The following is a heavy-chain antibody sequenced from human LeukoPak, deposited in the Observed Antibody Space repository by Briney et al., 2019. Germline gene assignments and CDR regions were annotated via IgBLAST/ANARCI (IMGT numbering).Heavy chain of an antibody. CDR2: ISSSSSYI. D-gene: IGHD6-19*01. CDR3: ARDPLLGMAGQDVDAFDI. CDR1: GFTFSSYS. V-gene: IGHV3-21*01. Sequence: GGSLRLSCAASGFTFSSYSMNWVRQAPGKGLEWVSSISSSSSYIYYADSVKGRFTISRDNAKNSLYLQMNSLRAEDTAVYYCARDPLLGMAGQDVDAFDIWGQGTMVTVSS. J-gene: IGHJ3*02.